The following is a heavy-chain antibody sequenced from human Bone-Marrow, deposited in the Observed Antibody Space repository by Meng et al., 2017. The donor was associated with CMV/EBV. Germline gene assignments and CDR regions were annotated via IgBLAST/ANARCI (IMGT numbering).Heavy chain of an antibody. D-gene: IGHD2-2*01. CDR1: GYTFTSYG. J-gene: IGHJ4*02. Sequence: ASVKVSCKASGYTFTSYGISWVRQAPGQGLEWMGWISAYNGNTNYAQKFQGRVTITTDESTSTAYMELSSLRSEDTAVYYCARVEYCSSTRCGYYFDYWGQGTLVTVSS. CDR2: ISAYNGNT. CDR3: ARVEYCSSTRCGYYFDY. V-gene: IGHV1-18*01.